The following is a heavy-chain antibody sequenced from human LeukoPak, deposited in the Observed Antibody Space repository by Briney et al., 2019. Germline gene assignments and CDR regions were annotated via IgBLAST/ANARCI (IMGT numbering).Heavy chain of an antibody. V-gene: IGHV3-64*01. D-gene: IGHD6-19*01. Sequence: GGSLRLSCAASGFTFSSYAMHWVRQAPGKGLEYVSAISSNGGSTYYANSVKGRFTISRDNSKNTLYLQMGSLRAGDMAVYYCARVPSQQTERSGWYYFDYWGQGTLVTVSS. CDR2: ISSNGGST. CDR3: ARVPSQQTERSGWYYFDY. J-gene: IGHJ4*02. CDR1: GFTFSSYA.